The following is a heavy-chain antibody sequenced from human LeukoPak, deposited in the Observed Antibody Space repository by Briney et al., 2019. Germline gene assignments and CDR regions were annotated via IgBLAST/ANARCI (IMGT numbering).Heavy chain of an antibody. D-gene: IGHD6-13*01. CDR3: ARDRLAAAGFVGYFDY. J-gene: IGHJ4*02. CDR2: IYSGGST. Sequence: GGSLRLSRAASGFTVSSNYMSWVRQTPGKGLEWVSVIYSGGSTYYADSVKGRFTISRDNSKNTLYLQMNSLRAEDTAVYYCARDRLAAAGFVGYFDYWGQGTLVTVSS. CDR1: GFTVSSNY. V-gene: IGHV3-53*01.